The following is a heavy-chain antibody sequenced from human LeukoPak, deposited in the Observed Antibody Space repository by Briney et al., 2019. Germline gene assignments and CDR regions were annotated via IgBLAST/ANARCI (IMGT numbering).Heavy chain of an antibody. Sequence: GGSLRLSCAASGFTFSSYGMHWVRQAPGKGLEWVAVISHDGSNAYYADSVKGRFTISRDNSKSTLYLQMSSLRAEDTAVYYCAKTHYYDSSGVPGDYWGQGTLVTVSS. V-gene: IGHV3-30*18. CDR1: GFTFSSYG. J-gene: IGHJ4*02. D-gene: IGHD3-22*01. CDR3: AKTHYYDSSGVPGDY. CDR2: ISHDGSNA.